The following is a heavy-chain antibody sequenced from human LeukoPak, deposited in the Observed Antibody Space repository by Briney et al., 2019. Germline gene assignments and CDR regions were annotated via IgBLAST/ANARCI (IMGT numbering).Heavy chain of an antibody. CDR2: ITTSIDII. J-gene: IGHJ4*02. D-gene: IGHD2-2*03. Sequence: GGSLRLSCAASGFTLSSYNMNWVRQAPGKGLEWISYITTSIDIISYADSVKGRFTISRDNAKNSLYLQMNSLRAEDTALYYCAKHGYCSGISCFFDFWGQGTQVTVSS. CDR1: GFTLSSYN. CDR3: AKHGYCSGISCFFDF. V-gene: IGHV3-48*01.